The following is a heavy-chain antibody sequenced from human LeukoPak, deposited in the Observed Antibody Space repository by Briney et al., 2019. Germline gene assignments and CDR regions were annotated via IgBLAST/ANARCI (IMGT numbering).Heavy chain of an antibody. CDR2: IYYSGST. CDR1: GGSISSGGYY. J-gene: IGHJ3*02. Sequence: SSETLSLTCTVSGGSISSGGYYWSWIRQPPGKGLEWIGYIYYSGSTNYNPSLKSRVTISVDTSKNQFSLKLSSVTAADTAVYYCARGPYSSGWFRGAGPAPVAGAFDIWGQGTMVTVSS. D-gene: IGHD6-19*01. CDR3: ARGPYSSGWFRGAGPAPVAGAFDI. V-gene: IGHV4-61*08.